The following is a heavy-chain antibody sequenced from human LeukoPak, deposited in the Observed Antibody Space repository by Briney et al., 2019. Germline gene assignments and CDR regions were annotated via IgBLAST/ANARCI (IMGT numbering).Heavy chain of an antibody. Sequence: ASVKVSCKVSGDTFNSYGISWVRQAPGQGLEWMGRIIPIVGIPNYAQKFQGRVTITADKSTNTAYMELSSLRSEDTAVYYCATGPQHSCGRDCYSDYFDYWGQGTLVTVSS. CDR3: ATGPQHSCGRDCYSDYFDY. CDR2: IIPIVGIP. J-gene: IGHJ4*02. D-gene: IGHD2-21*02. V-gene: IGHV1-69*04. CDR1: GDTFNSYG.